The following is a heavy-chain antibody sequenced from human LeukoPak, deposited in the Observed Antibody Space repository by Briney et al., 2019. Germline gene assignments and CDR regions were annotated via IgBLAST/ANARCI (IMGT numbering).Heavy chain of an antibody. Sequence: PSETLSLTFAVYGGSFSGYYWSWIRQPPGKGLEWIGEINHSGSTNYNPSLKSRVTISVDTSKNQFSLKLSSVTAADTAVYYCARDSLERPLDHWGQGTLVTVSS. D-gene: IGHD1-1*01. V-gene: IGHV4-34*01. CDR1: GGSFSGYY. CDR2: INHSGST. CDR3: ARDSLERPLDH. J-gene: IGHJ4*02.